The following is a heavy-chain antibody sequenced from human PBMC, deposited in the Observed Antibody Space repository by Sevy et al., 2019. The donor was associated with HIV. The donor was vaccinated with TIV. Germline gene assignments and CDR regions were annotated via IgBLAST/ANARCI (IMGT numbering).Heavy chain of an antibody. J-gene: IGHJ4*02. CDR2: ISGSGDNT. CDR3: AKDSGDDNYGLFDY. V-gene: IGHV3-23*01. CDR1: GFTFSNYA. Sequence: GGSLRLSCGASGFTFSNYAMSWVRQAPGKGLEWVSSISGSGDNTYNADSVKGRFTVSRDNSNNTLYLQMNSLRAEDTAVYYCAKDSGDDNYGLFDYWGQGTLVTVSS. D-gene: IGHD5-18*01.